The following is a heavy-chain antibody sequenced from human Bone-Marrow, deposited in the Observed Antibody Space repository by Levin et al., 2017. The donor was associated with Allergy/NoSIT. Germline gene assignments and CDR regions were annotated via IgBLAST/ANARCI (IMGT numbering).Heavy chain of an antibody. CDR2: IKQDGSEE. D-gene: IGHD6-19*01. CDR3: ARVRRYSSSAWYAGDY. Sequence: PGGSLRLSCAASGFTFGTYGMTWVRQAPGKGLEWVARIKQDGSEETYVDSLKGRFTISRDNAKNSLYLQMNSLRAEDTAVYYCARVRRYSSSAWYAGDYWGQGTLVTVSS. V-gene: IGHV3-7*01. CDR1: GFTFGTYG. J-gene: IGHJ4*02.